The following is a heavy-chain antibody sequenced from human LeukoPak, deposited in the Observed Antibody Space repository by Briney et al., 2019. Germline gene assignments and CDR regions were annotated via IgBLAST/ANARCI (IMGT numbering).Heavy chain of an antibody. D-gene: IGHD3-22*01. CDR3: ATRSYYDTSGVYVMDV. V-gene: IGHV4-39*01. Sequence: SGTVSLTCSVSGGSISSRNYYWGWIRQPPGKKLEWIGSFCYSGGTYYNPSLKSRVTISVDTSKNQFSLKLNSVTAADTAVYYCATRSYYDTSGVYVMDVWGQGTTVTVCS. CDR1: GGSISSRNYY. J-gene: IGHJ6*02. CDR2: FCYSGGT.